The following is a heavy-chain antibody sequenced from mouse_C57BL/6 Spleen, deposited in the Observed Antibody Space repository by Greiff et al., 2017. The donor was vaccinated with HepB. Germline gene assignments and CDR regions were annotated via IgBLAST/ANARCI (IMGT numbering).Heavy chain of an antibody. CDR3: TSGGFDD. CDR1: GYTFTDYE. CDR2: IDPETGGT. Sequence: SGAELVRPGASVTLSCKASGYTFTDYEMHWVKQTPVHGLEWIGAIDPETGGTAYNQKFKGKAILTADKSSSTAYMELRSLTSEDSAVYYCTSGGFDDWGQGTTLTVSS. J-gene: IGHJ2*01. V-gene: IGHV1-15*01.